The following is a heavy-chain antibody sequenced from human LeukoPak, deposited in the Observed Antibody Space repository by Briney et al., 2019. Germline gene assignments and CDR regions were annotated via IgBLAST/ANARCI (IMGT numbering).Heavy chain of an antibody. D-gene: IGHD3-10*01. J-gene: IGHJ4*02. CDR2: IYYSGST. V-gene: IGHV4-30-4*01. CDR3: ARGPITMARGVIMPVDY. CDR1: GGSISSGDYY. Sequence: SQTLSLTCTVSGGSISSGDYYWSWIRQPPGKGLEWIGYIYYSGSTYYNPSLKSRVTISVDTSKNQFSLKLSSVTAADTAVYYCARGPITMARGVIMPVDYWGQGTLVTVSS.